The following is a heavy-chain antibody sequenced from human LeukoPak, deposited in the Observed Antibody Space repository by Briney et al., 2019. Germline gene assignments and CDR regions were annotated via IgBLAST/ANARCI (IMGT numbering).Heavy chain of an antibody. CDR2: ISAYKGNT. CDR3: AREPQLRYFDWLSLKTPSSDAFDI. V-gene: IGHV1-18*01. D-gene: IGHD3-9*01. J-gene: IGHJ3*02. Sequence: ASVKVSCKASGYTFTSYGISWVRQAPGQGLDWMGWISAYKGNTNYAQKLQGRVTMTTDTSTSTAYMELRSLRSDDTAVYYCAREPQLRYFDWLSLKTPSSDAFDIWGQGTMVTVSS. CDR1: GYTFTSYG.